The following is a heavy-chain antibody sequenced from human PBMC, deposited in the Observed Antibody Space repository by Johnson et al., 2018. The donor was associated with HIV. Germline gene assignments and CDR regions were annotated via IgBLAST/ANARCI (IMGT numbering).Heavy chain of an antibody. Sequence: QVQLVESGGGVVQPGGSLRLSCAASGFTFSSYGMHWVRQAPGKGLEWVAVISYDGSNKYYADSVKGRFTISRDNSKNTLYLQMNSLRAEDTAVYYCAREGGDGYSPSAFDIWGQGTMVTVSS. CDR2: ISYDGSNK. V-gene: IGHV3-30*19. CDR3: AREGGDGYSPSAFDI. J-gene: IGHJ3*02. CDR1: GFTFSSYG. D-gene: IGHD5-24*01.